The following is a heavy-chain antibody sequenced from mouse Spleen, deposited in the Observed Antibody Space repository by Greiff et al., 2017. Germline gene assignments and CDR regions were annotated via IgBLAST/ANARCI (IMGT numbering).Heavy chain of an antibody. CDR3: ASQIYDGSVDY. CDR2: ISSGGSYT. V-gene: IGHV5-9-3*01. Sequence: EVQVVESGGGLVKPGGSLKLSCAASGFTFSSYAMSWVRQTPEKRLEWVATISSGGSYTYYPDSVKGRFTISRDNAKNTLYLQMSSLRSEDTAMYYCASQIYDGSVDYWGQGTTLTVSS. D-gene: IGHD2-3*01. CDR1: GFTFSSYA. J-gene: IGHJ2*01.